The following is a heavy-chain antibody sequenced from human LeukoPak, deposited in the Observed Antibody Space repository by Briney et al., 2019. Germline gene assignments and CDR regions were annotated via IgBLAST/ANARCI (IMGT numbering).Heavy chain of an antibody. D-gene: IGHD4-23*01. CDR3: ARALGEIAVTAFYLHYDFDI. J-gene: IGHJ3*02. CDR1: GGTFITSA. Sequence: ASVKVSCKASGGTFITSAISWVRQAPGQGLEWMGGIIPFFVTPNYAQKFQGRVTITADESTSTAYMELSSLRSEDTAMYYCARALGEIAVTAFYLHYDFDIWGQGTMVTVSS. CDR2: IIPFFVTP. V-gene: IGHV1-69*13.